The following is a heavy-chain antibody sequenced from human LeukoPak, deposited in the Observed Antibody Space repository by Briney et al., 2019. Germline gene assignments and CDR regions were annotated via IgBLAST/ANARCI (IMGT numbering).Heavy chain of an antibody. J-gene: IGHJ4*02. V-gene: IGHV3-30-3*01. D-gene: IGHD1-26*01. CDR2: ISHDGSDK. Sequence: GGSLRLSCAASGFTFSSYAMHWVRQTPGKAGKGLEWVALISHDGSDKFYADSVKGRFTISRDNSKNTLYLLMSSLRVEDTAVYYCASTGRVVGAHGLVYWGQGTLVTVSS. CDR1: GFTFSSYA. CDR3: ASTGRVVGAHGLVY.